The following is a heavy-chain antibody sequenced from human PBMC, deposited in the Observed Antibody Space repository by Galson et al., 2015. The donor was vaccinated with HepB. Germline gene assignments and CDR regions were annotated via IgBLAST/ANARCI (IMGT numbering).Heavy chain of an antibody. CDR1: GYTFTSYY. D-gene: IGHD6-19*01. Sequence: SVKVSCKASGYTFTSYYMHWVRQAPGQGLEWMGIINPSGGSTSYAQKFQGRVTMTRDTSTSTVYMELGSLRSEDTAVYYCAREGPAGRYGMDVWGQGTTVTVSS. V-gene: IGHV1-46*01. CDR2: INPSGGST. J-gene: IGHJ6*02. CDR3: AREGPAGRYGMDV.